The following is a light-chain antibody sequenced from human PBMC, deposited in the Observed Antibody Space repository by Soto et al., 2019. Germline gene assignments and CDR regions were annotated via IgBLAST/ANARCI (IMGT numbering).Light chain of an antibody. CDR3: QSYDSTLSGWV. CDR2: TYS. Sequence: QPVLTQPPSVSGALGQRVTISCTGSSSNIGAGYDVHWYQQLPGTAPKFLIYTYSNRPSGVPDRFSGSKSGTSASLAITGLQAEDEADYYCQSYDSTLSGWVFGGGTKLTVL. V-gene: IGLV1-40*01. CDR1: SSNIGAGYD. J-gene: IGLJ3*02.